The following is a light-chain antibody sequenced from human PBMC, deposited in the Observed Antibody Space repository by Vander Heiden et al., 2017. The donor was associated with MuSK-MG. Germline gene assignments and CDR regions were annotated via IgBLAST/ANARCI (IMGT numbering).Light chain of an antibody. V-gene: IGLV1-40*01. J-gene: IGLJ3*02. CDR1: NSNIGAGYD. CDR2: CNV. Sequence: QSVLTQPPSVSGAPGQRVTISCTGTNSNIGAGYDVHWYQHLPRTAPKLLIFCNVNRPSGVPDRFSASRSATSASLAITGLQAEDEADYYCQSYDSSLSVVFGGGTKLTVL. CDR3: QSYDSSLSVV.